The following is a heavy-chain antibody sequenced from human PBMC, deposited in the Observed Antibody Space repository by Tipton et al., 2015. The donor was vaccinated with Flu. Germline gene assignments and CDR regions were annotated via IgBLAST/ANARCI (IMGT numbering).Heavy chain of an antibody. CDR1: GGSISSYY. D-gene: IGHD1-1*01. CDR2: IYYSGST. V-gene: IGHV4-59*01. J-gene: IGHJ6*03. CDR3: ARENEGHSKYYYYYMDV. Sequence: TLSLTCTVSGGSISSYYWSWIRQPPGKGLEWIGYIYYSGSTNYNPSLKSRVTISVDTSKNQFSLKLSSVTAADTAVYYCARENEGHSKYYYYYMDVWGKGTTVTVSS.